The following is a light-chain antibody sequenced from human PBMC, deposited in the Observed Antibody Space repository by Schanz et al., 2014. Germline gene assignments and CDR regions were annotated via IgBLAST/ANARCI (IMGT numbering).Light chain of an antibody. Sequence: EIVMTQSPATLSVSPGERATLSCRASQSVSSNLAWYQQKPGQAPRLLIYGASTRATGIPARFSGSGSGTDFTLTISRLDPEDFAVYFCQQYGPSLLTFGPGTKVDIK. CDR1: QSVSSN. CDR3: QQYGPSLLT. J-gene: IGKJ3*01. V-gene: IGKV3-15*01. CDR2: GAS.